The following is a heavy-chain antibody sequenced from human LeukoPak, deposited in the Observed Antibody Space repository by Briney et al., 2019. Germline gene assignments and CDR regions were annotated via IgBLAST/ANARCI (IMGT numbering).Heavy chain of an antibody. D-gene: IGHD3-22*01. V-gene: IGHV3-66*01. CDR1: GFTVSSNY. CDR2: IYSGGSA. Sequence: PGGSLRLSCAASGFTVSSNYMSWVRQAPGKGLEWVSVIYSGGSASYADSVKGRFTISRDNSKNTLYLQMNSLRAEDTAVYYCARDPTPLGGYYDSSGDAFDIWGQGTMVTVSS. J-gene: IGHJ3*02. CDR3: ARDPTPLGGYYDSSGDAFDI.